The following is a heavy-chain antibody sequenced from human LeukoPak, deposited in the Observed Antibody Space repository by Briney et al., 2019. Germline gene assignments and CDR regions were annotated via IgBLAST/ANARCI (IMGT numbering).Heavy chain of an antibody. J-gene: IGHJ4*02. V-gene: IGHV4-39*01. CDR3: ASGVYGTSSWYGAIDY. CDR2: VYYSGNT. CDR1: GASITSTSYY. Sequence: SETLSLTCTFSGASITSTSYYWGWIRQPPVKGLERIGSVYYSGNTYYNPSLKSRLTISVDTSKNQVSLSLSSVTAADTAVYFCASGVYGTSSWYGAIDYWGQVTLVTV. D-gene: IGHD6-13*01.